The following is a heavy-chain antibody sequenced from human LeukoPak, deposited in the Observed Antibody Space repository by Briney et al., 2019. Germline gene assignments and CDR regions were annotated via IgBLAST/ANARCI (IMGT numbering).Heavy chain of an antibody. CDR1: GGSISSSSYY. CDR3: ARGNRVGPTGDAFEI. CDR2: IYYSGST. D-gene: IGHD1-26*01. Sequence: SETLSLTCTVSGGSISSSSYYWGWIRQPPGKGLEWIGSIYYSGSTYYNPSLKSRVTISVDTSKNQFSLKLSSVTAADTAVYYSARGNRVGPTGDAFEIWGQGTMVTVSS. J-gene: IGHJ3*02. V-gene: IGHV4-39*07.